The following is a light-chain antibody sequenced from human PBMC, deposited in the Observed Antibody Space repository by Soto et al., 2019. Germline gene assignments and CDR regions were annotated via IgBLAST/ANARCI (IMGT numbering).Light chain of an antibody. CDR2: KAS. V-gene: IGKV1-5*03. CDR3: QQYNSYPVT. Sequence: DIPMTQSPSTLSASVGDRVTITCRASQSISSWLAWYQQKPGKAPKVLIYKASSLESGVPSRFSGSGSGTEFTLTISSLQPDDPATYYCQQYNSYPVTFGQGTKVEIK. J-gene: IGKJ1*01. CDR1: QSISSW.